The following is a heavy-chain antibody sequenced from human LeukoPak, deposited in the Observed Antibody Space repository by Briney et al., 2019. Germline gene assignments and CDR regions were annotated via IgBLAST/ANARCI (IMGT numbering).Heavy chain of an antibody. Sequence: GRSLRRSCAASGFTFSSYAMHWVREAPGKGLEWVAVISYDGSNKYYADSVKGRFTISRDNSKNTLYLQMNSLRAEDTAVYYCAIKLAGHYFDYWGQGTLVTVSS. CDR2: ISYDGSNK. J-gene: IGHJ4*02. CDR3: AIKLAGHYFDY. V-gene: IGHV3-30*01. D-gene: IGHD6-19*01. CDR1: GFTFSSYA.